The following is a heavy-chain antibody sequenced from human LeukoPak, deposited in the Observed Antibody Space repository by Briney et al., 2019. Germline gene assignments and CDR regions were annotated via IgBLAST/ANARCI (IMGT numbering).Heavy chain of an antibody. CDR2: VYYSGPA. CDR3: ARDVGTLRDFWAGYFPNWFDP. D-gene: IGHD3/OR15-3a*01. V-gene: IGHV4-39*02. Sequence: PSETLSLTCTVSGGSVSSRTYYWGWIRQPPGKGLEWIGTVYYSGPAYYNPSLKSRVSISVVTSKNQFSVELSSVSAADTAVYFRARDVGTLRDFWAGYFPNWFDPRGQGNPVTGS. CDR1: GGSVSSRTYY. J-gene: IGHJ5*02.